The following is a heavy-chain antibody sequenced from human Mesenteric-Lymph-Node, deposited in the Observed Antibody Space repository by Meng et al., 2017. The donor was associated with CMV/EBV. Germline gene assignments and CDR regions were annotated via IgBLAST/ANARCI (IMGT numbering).Heavy chain of an antibody. CDR1: GGTFSSHV. Sequence: SCKASGGTFSSHVFSWVRQAPGQGLEWMGGINPIFGTANYAQKFQGRVTITADESTSTAYMELSSLRSEDTAVYYCARDGDYYGSGGYWGQGTLVTVSS. CDR2: INPIFGTA. D-gene: IGHD3-10*01. CDR3: ARDGDYYGSGGY. J-gene: IGHJ4*02. V-gene: IGHV1-69*01.